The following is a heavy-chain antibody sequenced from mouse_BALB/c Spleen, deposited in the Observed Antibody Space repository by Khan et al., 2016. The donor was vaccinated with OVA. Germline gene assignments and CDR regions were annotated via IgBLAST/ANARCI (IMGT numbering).Heavy chain of an antibody. CDR3: ARGGYGAMAY. CDR1: DYTFTSDY. J-gene: IGHJ3*01. V-gene: IGHV1S56*01. D-gene: IGHD2-2*01. CDR2: IYPGNSNN. Sequence: QVQLQQSGPELVKPGASVRISCKASDYTFTSDYIHWVKKRPGQGLEWIGWIYPGNSNNNYTERFKGQVTLTADKSASTAYMHLTSLNTEDTAVSFYARGGYGAMAYWGQGTLVTVSA.